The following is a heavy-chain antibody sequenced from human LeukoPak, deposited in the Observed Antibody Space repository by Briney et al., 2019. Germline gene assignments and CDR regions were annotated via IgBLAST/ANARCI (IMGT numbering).Heavy chain of an antibody. D-gene: IGHD4-23*01. J-gene: IGHJ5*02. CDR3: ARLSVGSYNWFGP. CDR2: ISSSSSYI. Sequence: AESLTLSCAAYGFTFSSYSMNWVRQPPGKGLEWVSSISSSSSYIYYADSMKGRFTISRDNAKKSLYLQMDSVRAEDTSVYDCARLSVGSYNWFGPWGKGTLVTVS. CDR1: GFTFSSYS. V-gene: IGHV3-21*01.